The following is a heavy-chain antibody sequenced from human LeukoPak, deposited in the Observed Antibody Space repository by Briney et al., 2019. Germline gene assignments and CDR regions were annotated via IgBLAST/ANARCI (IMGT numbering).Heavy chain of an antibody. CDR3: ARTTEGGYIGYFYYYYMDV. J-gene: IGHJ6*03. CDR1: GYTFTSYY. D-gene: IGHD5-18*01. CDR2: INPSGDNT. V-gene: IGHV1-46*01. Sequence: ASVKVSCKASGYTFTSYYMYWVRQAPGQGLEWMGIINPSGDNTNYAQKFQGRVTMTRDMSTTTVYMELSSLRSVDTAVYYCARTTEGGYIGYFYYYYMDVWGKGTTVTISS.